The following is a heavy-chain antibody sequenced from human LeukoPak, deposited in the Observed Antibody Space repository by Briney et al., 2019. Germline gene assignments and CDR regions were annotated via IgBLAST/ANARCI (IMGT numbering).Heavy chain of an antibody. CDR3: ARSGCSGGSSFFFSWFVP. D-gene: IGHD2-15*01. CDR1: GFTFDDYG. V-gene: IGHV3-20*04. CDR2: INWNGGST. J-gene: IGHJ5*02. Sequence: GGSLRLSCAASGFTFDDYGMSWVRQAPGKGLEWVSGINWNGGSTGYADSVKGRFTISRDNAKNSLYLQMNSLRAEDTALYYCARSGCSGGSSFFFSWFVPWGQGTLVTVSS.